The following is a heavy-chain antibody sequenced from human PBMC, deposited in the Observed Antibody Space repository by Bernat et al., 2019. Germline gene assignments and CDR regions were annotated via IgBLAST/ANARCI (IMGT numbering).Heavy chain of an antibody. CDR2: ISNDGRNK. V-gene: IGHV3-30*03. D-gene: IGHD2-21*02. CDR3: ARDEGDRDAFDI. J-gene: IGHJ3*02. CDR1: GFTFSSYG. Sequence: QVQLVESGGGVVQPGRSLRLSCAASGFTFSSYGMHWVRQAPGKGLEWVAVISNDGRNKYYADSVKDRLTISRDNSQNTLYLQMNSLRVEDTAVYYCARDEGDRDAFDIWGQGTMVTVSS.